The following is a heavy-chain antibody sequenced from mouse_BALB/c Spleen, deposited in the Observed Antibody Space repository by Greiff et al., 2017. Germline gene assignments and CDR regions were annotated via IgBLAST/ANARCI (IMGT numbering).Heavy chain of an antibody. Sequence: QVQLQQSGAELARPGASVKLSCKASGYTFTSYWMQWVKQRPGQGLEWIGAIYPGDGDTRYTQKFKGKATLTADKSSSTAYMQLSSLASEDSAVYYCAREMITTYYAMDYWGQGTPVTVSS. CDR3: AREMITTYYAMDY. V-gene: IGHV1-87*01. CDR2: IYPGDGDT. CDR1: GYTFTSYW. D-gene: IGHD2-4*01. J-gene: IGHJ4*01.